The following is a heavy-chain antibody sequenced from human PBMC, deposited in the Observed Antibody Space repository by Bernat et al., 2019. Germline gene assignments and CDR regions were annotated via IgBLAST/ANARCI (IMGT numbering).Heavy chain of an antibody. CDR2: IKSKSDGETT. J-gene: IGHJ4*02. D-gene: IGHD2-8*02. V-gene: IGHV3-15*07. Sequence: EVQLVESGGGLVKPGGSLRLSCAASGATFSNAWMNWVRQAPGKGLEWVGRIKSKSDGETTDYAAPVRGRFTISRDDSKNTLYLQMNSLKSEDTAVYYCAKVNGGVATPRDVYWGQGTLVSVSS. CDR3: AKVNGGVATPRDVY. CDR1: GATFSNAW.